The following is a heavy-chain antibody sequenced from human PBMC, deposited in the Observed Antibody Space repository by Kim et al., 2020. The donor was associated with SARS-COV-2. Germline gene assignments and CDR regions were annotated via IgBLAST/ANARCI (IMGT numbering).Heavy chain of an antibody. J-gene: IGHJ4*02. CDR2: IYYSGST. Sequence: SETLSLTCTVSGGSASSGSYYWSWIRQPPGKGLEWIGYIYYSGSTNYNPSLKSRVTISVDTSKNQFSLKLSSVTAADTAVYYCAREIQTGAVAGPYYFDYWGQGTLVTVSS. CDR3: AREIQTGAVAGPYYFDY. V-gene: IGHV4-61*01. D-gene: IGHD6-19*01. CDR1: GGSASSGSYY.